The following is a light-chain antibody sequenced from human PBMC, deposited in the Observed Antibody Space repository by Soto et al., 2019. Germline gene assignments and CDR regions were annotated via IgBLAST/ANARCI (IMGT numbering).Light chain of an antibody. Sequence: QSVLTQPPSVSAAPGQKVTISCSGSSSNIGNNYVSWYQQLPGTAPKLLSDENNNRPSGIPDRFSGSKSGTSATLGITGLQTGDEADYYCETWDSSLSAGVFGGGTKVTVL. CDR2: ENN. V-gene: IGLV1-51*02. CDR3: ETWDSSLSAGV. J-gene: IGLJ3*02. CDR1: SSNIGNNY.